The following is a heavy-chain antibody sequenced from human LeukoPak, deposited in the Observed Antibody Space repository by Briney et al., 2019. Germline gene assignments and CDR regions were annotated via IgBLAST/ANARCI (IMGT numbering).Heavy chain of an antibody. V-gene: IGHV3-23*01. CDR1: EFTFSNYA. J-gene: IGHJ5*02. Sequence: GGSLRLSCAASEFTFSNYAMSWVRQAPGKGLEWVSAISASGGTTYYADSVKGRFTISRDNSKNTLYLQMNSLRAEDTAVYYCAKKGDYDILTGQKDWFDPWGQGTLVTVSS. CDR3: AKKGDYDILTGQKDWFDP. D-gene: IGHD3-9*01. CDR2: ISASGGTT.